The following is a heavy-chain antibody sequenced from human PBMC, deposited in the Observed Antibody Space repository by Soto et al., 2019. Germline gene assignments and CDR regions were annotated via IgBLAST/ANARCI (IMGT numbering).Heavy chain of an antibody. CDR2: IYGDASET. CDR3: AKDRRPDGVWAIDY. J-gene: IGHJ4*02. V-gene: IGHV3-23*01. CDR1: GFAFSTYT. D-gene: IGHD4-17*01. Sequence: EVQLLESGGCLVQPGGSLRLSCAASGFAFSTYTMSWFRQAPGKGLEWVSGIYGDASETYYADSVRGRFIISRDNSKNTLFLQMNGLRAEDTAVYYCAKDRRPDGVWAIDYWGQGTLVTVSS.